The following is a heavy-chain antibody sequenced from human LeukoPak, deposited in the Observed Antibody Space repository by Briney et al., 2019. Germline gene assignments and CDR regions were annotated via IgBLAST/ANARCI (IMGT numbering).Heavy chain of an antibody. Sequence: GGSVKVSCKASGYTFTGYYMHWVRRAPGQGLEWMGRINPNSGGTNYVQKFQGRVTMTRETSISTAYMELSRLRSDDTAVYYCAREYDYYDSSGYPSRDAFDIWGQGTMVTVSS. J-gene: IGHJ3*02. CDR2: INPNSGGT. V-gene: IGHV1-2*06. CDR3: AREYDYYDSSGYPSRDAFDI. D-gene: IGHD3-22*01. CDR1: GYTFTGYY.